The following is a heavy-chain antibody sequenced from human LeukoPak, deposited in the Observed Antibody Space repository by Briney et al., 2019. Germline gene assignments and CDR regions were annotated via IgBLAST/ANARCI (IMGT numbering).Heavy chain of an antibody. CDR1: GYTFTHYY. J-gene: IGHJ4*02. D-gene: IGHD2-15*01. Sequence: ASVKISCKVSGYTFTHYYMHWVQQAPGKGLEWMGLVDPEDGEAIYAEKFQGRVTITADTSTDTAYMELSSLRSEDTAVYYCATDARRDSLFDYWGQGTLVTVSS. CDR2: VDPEDGEA. CDR3: ATDARRDSLFDY. V-gene: IGHV1-69-2*01.